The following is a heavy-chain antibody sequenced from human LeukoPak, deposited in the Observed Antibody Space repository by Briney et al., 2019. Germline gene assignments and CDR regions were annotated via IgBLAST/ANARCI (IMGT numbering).Heavy chain of an antibody. CDR3: AKPGDTVNYYYYMDV. CDR2: ISGSGGST. V-gene: IGHV3-23*01. CDR1: GFTFSSYA. Sequence: GGSLRLSCAASGFTFSSYAMSWVRHPPGKGLEWVASISGSGGSTYYADSVKGRFTISRDNSKNTLYLQMNSLRAEDTAVYYCAKPGDTVNYYYYMDVWGKGTTVTVSS. D-gene: IGHD4-17*01. J-gene: IGHJ6*03.